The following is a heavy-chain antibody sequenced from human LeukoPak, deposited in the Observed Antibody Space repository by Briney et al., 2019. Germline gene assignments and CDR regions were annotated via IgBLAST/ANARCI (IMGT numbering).Heavy chain of an antibody. CDR3: ARDREFTSTWAFDY. CDR2: IFHGGTT. Sequence: SETLSLTCDVSGDSISSNNWWNWVRQPPGKGLEWIGEIFHGGTTFYNPSLKSRVTMSVDTSKNQFSLNLSSVTAADTAIYYCARDREFTSTWAFDYWGQGILVTVSS. CDR1: GDSISSNNW. J-gene: IGHJ4*02. V-gene: IGHV4-4*02. D-gene: IGHD6-13*01.